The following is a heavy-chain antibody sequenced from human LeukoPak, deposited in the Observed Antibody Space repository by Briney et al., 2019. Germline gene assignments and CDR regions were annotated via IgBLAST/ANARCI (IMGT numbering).Heavy chain of an antibody. J-gene: IGHJ4*02. Sequence: GGSLRLSCAASGFTFSSYWIHWVRQAPGKGLVWVSRISPDGSITNYADSVQGRFTISRDNAKNSLYLQMNSLRAEDTALYYCARAGYYYGSGSCDYWGQGTLVTVSS. CDR2: ISPDGSIT. CDR1: GFTFSSYW. CDR3: ARAGYYYGSGSCDY. D-gene: IGHD3-10*01. V-gene: IGHV3-74*01.